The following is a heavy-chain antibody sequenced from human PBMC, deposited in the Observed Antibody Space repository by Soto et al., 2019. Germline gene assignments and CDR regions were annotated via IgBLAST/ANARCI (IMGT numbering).Heavy chain of an antibody. CDR1: GGSFSGYY. CDR2: VNHSGTI. Sequence: SETLSLTCAVYGGSFSGYYWTWIRQPPGKGLEWIGEVNHSGTINFNPSLKSRLTISLDTSKKHFSLKLSSVTDADTAAYYCARADRTLVTSYSLDVWGQGTTVTVSS. CDR3: ARADRTLVTSYSLDV. D-gene: IGHD2-21*02. J-gene: IGHJ6*02. V-gene: IGHV4-34*01.